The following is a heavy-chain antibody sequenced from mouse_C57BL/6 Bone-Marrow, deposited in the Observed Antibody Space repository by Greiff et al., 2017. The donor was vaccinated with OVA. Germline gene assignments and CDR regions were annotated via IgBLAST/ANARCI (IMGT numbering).Heavy chain of an antibody. Sequence: QVQLQQSGAELVKPGASVKLSCKASGYTFTSYWMHWVKQRPGQGLEWIGMIQPNSGSTNYNEKFKSKATLTVDKSSSTAYMQLSSLTSEDSAVYYCARAYGSSLYAMDYWGQGTSVTVSS. CDR1: GYTFTSYW. D-gene: IGHD1-1*01. CDR2: IQPNSGST. J-gene: IGHJ4*01. V-gene: IGHV1-64*01. CDR3: ARAYGSSLYAMDY.